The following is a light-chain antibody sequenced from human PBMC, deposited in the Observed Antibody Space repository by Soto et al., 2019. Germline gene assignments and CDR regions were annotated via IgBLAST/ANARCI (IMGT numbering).Light chain of an antibody. J-gene: IGLJ3*02. CDR2: EVT. CDR1: SSDVGGYNY. CDR3: CSYAGSYDWV. Sequence: QSALTQPRSVSGSRGQTVTISCTGTSSDVGGYNYVSWYQQHPGKAPKVLIYEVTKRPSGVPDRFSGSKSGNTASLTISGLQAEDEADYYCCSYAGSYDWVFGGGTQLTVL. V-gene: IGLV2-11*01.